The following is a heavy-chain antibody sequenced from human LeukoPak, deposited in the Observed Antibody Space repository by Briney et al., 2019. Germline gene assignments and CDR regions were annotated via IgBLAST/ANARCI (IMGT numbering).Heavy chain of an antibody. Sequence: SETLSLTCTVSSGSISSYYWSWIRQPPGKGLEWIGYIYYSGSTNYNPSLKSRVTISVDTSKNQFSLKLSSVTAADTAVYYCARAELGLDYWGQGTLVTVSS. D-gene: IGHD7-27*01. J-gene: IGHJ4*02. CDR2: IYYSGST. CDR3: ARAELGLDY. CDR1: SGSISSYY. V-gene: IGHV4-59*01.